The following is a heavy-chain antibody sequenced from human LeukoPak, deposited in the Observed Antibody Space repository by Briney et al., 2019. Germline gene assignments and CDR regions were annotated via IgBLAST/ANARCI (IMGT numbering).Heavy chain of an antibody. Sequence: GGSLRLSCSASGFTFSSYAVHWVRQAPGKGLEYVSAISNGGSTYYADSVKGRFTISRDNSKNTLYLQMSSLRAEDTAVYYCVKDAGQDYYDSSGRDYWGQGTLVTVSS. CDR2: ISNGGST. CDR1: GFTFSSYA. D-gene: IGHD3-22*01. J-gene: IGHJ4*02. V-gene: IGHV3-64D*09. CDR3: VKDAGQDYYDSSGRDY.